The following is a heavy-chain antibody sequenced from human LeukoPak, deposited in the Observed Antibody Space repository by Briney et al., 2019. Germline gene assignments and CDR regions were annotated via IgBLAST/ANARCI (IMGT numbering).Heavy chain of an antibody. CDR1: GFTFGNSW. J-gene: IGHJ3*01. Sequence: GGSLRLSCAASGFTFGNSWAHWVRQAPGKGLVWVSLINADGSTATYADSVKGRFTISRDNARNTLSLQMNSLTIEDTAVYYCVVVVEPPDSDGFDVWGQGTMITVSS. D-gene: IGHD1-14*01. CDR2: INADGSTA. CDR3: VVVVEPPDSDGFDV. V-gene: IGHV3-74*01.